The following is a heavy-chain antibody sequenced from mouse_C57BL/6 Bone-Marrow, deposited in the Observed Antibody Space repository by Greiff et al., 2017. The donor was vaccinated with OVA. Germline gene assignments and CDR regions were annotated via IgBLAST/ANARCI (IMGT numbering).Heavy chain of an antibody. CDR2: IYPRSGNT. CDR1: GYTLTSYG. Sequence: QVQLQQSGAELVRPGASVKLSCKASGYTLTSYGMSWVKQRTGQGLEWIGEIYPRSGNTYYNEKFKGKATLTADKSSSTAYMELRSLTSEDSAVYVGDLSQYFDVGGSGKRITVSS. J-gene: IGHJ1*01. V-gene: IGHV1-81*01. CDR3: DLSQYFDV.